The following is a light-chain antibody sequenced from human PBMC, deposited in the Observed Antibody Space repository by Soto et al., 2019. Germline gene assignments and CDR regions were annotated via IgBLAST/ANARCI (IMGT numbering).Light chain of an antibody. J-gene: IGKJ5*01. CDR3: QQYNNWPPT. V-gene: IGKV3-15*01. CDR2: GAS. CDR1: HSVSSD. Sequence: EIVMTQSPATLSVSPGERATLSCRASHSVSSDLAWYQQKPGQAPRLLIYGASTRAIGIPARFSGSGSGTEFTFTISSLQSEDFAVYYCQQYNNWPPTFGQGKRLEIK.